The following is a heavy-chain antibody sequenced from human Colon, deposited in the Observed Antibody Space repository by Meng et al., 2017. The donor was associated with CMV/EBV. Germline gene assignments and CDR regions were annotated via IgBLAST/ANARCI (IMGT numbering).Heavy chain of an antibody. CDR2: IVHTGSS. D-gene: IGHD1-26*01. J-gene: IGHJ4*02. CDR1: GGSISSDNW. V-gene: IGHV4-4*02. Sequence: LTCAVSGGSISSDNWWTWVRQPPGKGLEWIGEIVHTGSSNYNPSLKSRVAISLDKSRDQISLHVISVTAADTAVYYCARGGGYYFDYWGQGTLVTVSS. CDR3: ARGGGYYFDY.